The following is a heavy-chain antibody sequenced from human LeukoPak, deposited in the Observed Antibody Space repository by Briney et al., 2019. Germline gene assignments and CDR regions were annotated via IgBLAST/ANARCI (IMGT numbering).Heavy chain of an antibody. Sequence: PGASLRLSCAAAGFTVSSYAMSGGRDAPREGLEWGSGISGSGGNTYYAGSVKGRFTISRDNSKNTLYLQMNSLRPEDTAVYSCAKAPRTMVLESGAFDIWGQGTMVTVSS. CDR3: AKAPRTMVLESGAFDI. V-gene: IGHV3-23*01. J-gene: IGHJ3*02. D-gene: IGHD3-10*01. CDR2: ISGSGGNT. CDR1: GFTVSSYA.